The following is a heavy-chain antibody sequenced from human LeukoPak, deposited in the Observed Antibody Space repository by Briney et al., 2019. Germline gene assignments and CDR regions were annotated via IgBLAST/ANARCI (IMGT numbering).Heavy chain of an antibody. CDR1: GGSISSGSYY. V-gene: IGHV4-61*02. CDR2: IYTNGST. J-gene: IGHJ6*03. Sequence: PSQTLSLTCTVSGGSISSGSYYWSWIRQPAGKGLEWIGRIYTNGSTNYNPSLKSRVTISVDTSKNQFSLKLSSVTAADTVTFYYARDSTYCSSTSCRRYYMDVWGKGTTVTVSS. CDR3: ARDSTYCSSTSCRRYYMDV. D-gene: IGHD2-2*01.